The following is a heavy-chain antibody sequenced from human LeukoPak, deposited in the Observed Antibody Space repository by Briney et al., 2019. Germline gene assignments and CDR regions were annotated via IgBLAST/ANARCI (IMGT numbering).Heavy chain of an antibody. CDR2: IHYSGSS. V-gene: IGHV4-59*01. CDR1: GDPITGYY. Sequence: SETLSLTCTVSGDPITGYYWSWIRQPPGKGLEWIGYIHYSGSSNYNPSLQSRVTISVDTSRGHFSLKLSSATAADTAVYYCARGERLGPDFWGQGTLVTVSS. CDR3: ARGERLGPDF. J-gene: IGHJ4*02. D-gene: IGHD1-1*01.